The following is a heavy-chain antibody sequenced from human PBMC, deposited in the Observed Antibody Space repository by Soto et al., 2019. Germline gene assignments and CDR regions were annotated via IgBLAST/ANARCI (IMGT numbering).Heavy chain of an antibody. Sequence: GGSLRLSCAASGFTFSNYAMSWVRQAPGKGLEWVSAISGSGGSTYYADSVKGRFTISRDNSKNTLYLQMNSLRAEDMAVYYCAKDRDATVDAFDIWGQGTMVTVSS. D-gene: IGHD4-17*01. V-gene: IGHV3-23*01. J-gene: IGHJ3*02. CDR1: GFTFSNYA. CDR3: AKDRDATVDAFDI. CDR2: ISGSGGST.